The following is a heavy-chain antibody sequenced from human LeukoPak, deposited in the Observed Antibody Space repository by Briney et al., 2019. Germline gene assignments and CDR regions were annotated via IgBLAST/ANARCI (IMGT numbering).Heavy chain of an antibody. Sequence: QTLSLTCAISGDSVSSNTGAWHWIRQSPWRGLEWLGRAYYRSKWKKDYAVSVESRITFNPDTSKNQISLQLNSVTPDDTAVYYCARGPSGSYSHFDYWGQGTLVTVSS. CDR1: GDSVSSNTGA. CDR2: AYYRSKWKK. CDR3: ARGPSGSYSHFDY. J-gene: IGHJ4*02. V-gene: IGHV6-1*01. D-gene: IGHD1-26*01.